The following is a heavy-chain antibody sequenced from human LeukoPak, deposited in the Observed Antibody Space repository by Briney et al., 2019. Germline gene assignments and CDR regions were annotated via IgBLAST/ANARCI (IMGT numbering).Heavy chain of an antibody. J-gene: IGHJ6*03. Sequence: ASVKVSCKASGGTFSSYAISWVRQAPGQGLEWMGGIIPIFGTANYAQKFQGRVTITADESTSTAYMELSSLRSEDTAVYYCAREGATFYYYYYMDVLGKGTTVTVSS. CDR1: GGTFSSYA. V-gene: IGHV1-69*13. CDR3: AREGATFYYYYYMDV. CDR2: IIPIFGTA. D-gene: IGHD4/OR15-4a*01.